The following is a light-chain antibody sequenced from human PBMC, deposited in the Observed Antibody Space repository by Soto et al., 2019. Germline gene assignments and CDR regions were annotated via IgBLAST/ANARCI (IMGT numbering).Light chain of an antibody. V-gene: IGKV3-15*01. J-gene: IGKJ1*01. CDR2: CAS. CDR3: QQYYSCPGA. CDR1: QSVISN. Sequence: SLAILYASDGESVTLSCRASQSVISNLAWYQQKLGQAPKLLIYCASTRASGIPARFSGSGSGTDFFLTISSLQAEDVAVYYCQQYYSCPGAFGQGTKVDIK.